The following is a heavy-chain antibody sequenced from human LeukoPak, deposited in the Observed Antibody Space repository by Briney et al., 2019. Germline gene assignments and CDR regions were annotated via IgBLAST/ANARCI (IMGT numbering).Heavy chain of an antibody. CDR2: INPNSGGT. J-gene: IGHJ4*02. CDR1: GYTFTGYY. Sequence: ASVKVSCKASGYTFTGYYMHWVRQAPGQGLEWMGWINPNSGGTNYAQKFQGRVTMTRDTSISTAYMELSRLRSDDTPVYYCARHSPGYSGYSWGKGTLVPVSS. V-gene: IGHV1-2*02. CDR3: ARHSPGYSGYS. D-gene: IGHD5-12*01.